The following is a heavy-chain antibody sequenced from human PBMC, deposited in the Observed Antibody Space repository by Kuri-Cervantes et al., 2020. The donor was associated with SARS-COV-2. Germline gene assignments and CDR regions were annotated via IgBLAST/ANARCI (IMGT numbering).Heavy chain of an antibody. Sequence: LSLTCAASGFTFSGHWIHWVRQAPGKGLVWVSRINPDGSYTNNADSVKGRFTLSRDNAKIMLFLQMNSLRAEDTAVYYCVRDGDHWNFDYWGQGTLVTVSS. J-gene: IGHJ4*02. CDR3: VRDGDHWNFDY. CDR1: GFTFSGHW. V-gene: IGHV3-74*01. CDR2: INPDGSYT. D-gene: IGHD1-1*01.